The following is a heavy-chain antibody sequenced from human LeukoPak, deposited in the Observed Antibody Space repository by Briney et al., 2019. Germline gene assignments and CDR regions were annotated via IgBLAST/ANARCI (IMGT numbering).Heavy chain of an antibody. V-gene: IGHV4-61*01. Sequence: PSETLSLTCTVSGGSVSSGSYYWRWIRQPPGKGLEWIGYIYYSGSTNYNPSLKSRVTISVDTSKNQFSLKLSSVTAADTAVYYCATDVVVVAATDDAFDIWGQGTMVTVSS. CDR3: ATDVVVVAATDDAFDI. J-gene: IGHJ3*02. CDR1: GGSVSSGSYY. CDR2: IYYSGST. D-gene: IGHD2-15*01.